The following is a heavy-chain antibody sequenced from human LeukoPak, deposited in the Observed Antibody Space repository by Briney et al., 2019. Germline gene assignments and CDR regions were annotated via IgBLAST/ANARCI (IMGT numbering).Heavy chain of an antibody. CDR1: GYTFTNYA. J-gene: IGHJ5*01. D-gene: IGHD6-19*01. Sequence: ASVKVSCKASGYTFTNYAMNWVRQAPGQGLEWMGGIIPIFGTANYAQKFQGRVTITADKSTSTAYMELSSLRSEDTAVYYRAREYSSGNNWFDPWGQGTLVTVSS. V-gene: IGHV1-69*06. CDR2: IIPIFGTA. CDR3: AREYSSGNNWFDP.